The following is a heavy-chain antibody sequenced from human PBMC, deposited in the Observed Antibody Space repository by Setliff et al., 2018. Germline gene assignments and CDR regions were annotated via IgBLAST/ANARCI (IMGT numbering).Heavy chain of an antibody. V-gene: IGHV1-2*02. D-gene: IGHD3-16*01. CDR1: GYPFVGYY. Sequence: ASVKVSCKASGYPFVGYYIYWMRQTPGQGFEWMGWINPKSGGTKYAVKFQGRVTMTRDASINTIYMELSSLTSDDTAIYYCAKQGDLAFDYWGQGTQVTVSS. J-gene: IGHJ4*02. CDR2: INPKSGGT. CDR3: AKQGDLAFDY.